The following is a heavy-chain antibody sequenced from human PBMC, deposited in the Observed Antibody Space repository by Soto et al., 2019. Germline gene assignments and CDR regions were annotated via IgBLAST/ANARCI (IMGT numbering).Heavy chain of an antibody. V-gene: IGHV2-70*01. Sequence: SGPTLVNPTQTLTLTCTFSGFSLSTSGMCVSWIRQPPGKALEWLALIDWDDDKYYSTSLKTRLTISKDTSKNQVVLTMTNMDPVETATYYRARNPETSGAYDYGMDVWGQGTTVTVSS. CDR2: IDWDDDK. D-gene: IGHD4-17*01. J-gene: IGHJ6*02. CDR1: GFSLSTSGMC. CDR3: ARNPETSGAYDYGMDV.